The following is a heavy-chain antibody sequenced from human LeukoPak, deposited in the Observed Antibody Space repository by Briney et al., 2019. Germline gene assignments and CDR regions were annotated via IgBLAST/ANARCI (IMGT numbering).Heavy chain of an antibody. CDR2: IYYTGST. D-gene: IGHD1-26*01. J-gene: IGHJ4*02. V-gene: IGHV4-59*11. Sequence: SETLSLTCSVSGGSISSHYWSWMRQPPGKGLEWIGYIYYTGSTDYNPSLKSRVTISVDTSKNQLSLKLSSVTAADAAVYYCAKSDGAGATDYWGQGTLVTVSS. CDR1: GGSISSHY. CDR3: AKSDGAGATDY.